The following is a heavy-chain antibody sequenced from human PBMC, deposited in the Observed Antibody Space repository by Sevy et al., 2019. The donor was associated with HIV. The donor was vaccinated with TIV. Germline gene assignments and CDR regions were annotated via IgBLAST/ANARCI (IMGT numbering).Heavy chain of an antibody. CDR3: ARGGDSSSWYAFYGMDV. CDR2: INPNSGGT. D-gene: IGHD6-13*01. J-gene: IGHJ6*02. Sequence: ASVKVSFKASGYTFTGYYMYWVRQAPGQGLEWMGRINPNSGGTNYAQKFQGRVTMTRDTSISTAYMELSRLTYDDTAVYYCARGGDSSSWYAFYGMDVWGQGTTVTVSS. V-gene: IGHV1-2*06. CDR1: GYTFTGYY.